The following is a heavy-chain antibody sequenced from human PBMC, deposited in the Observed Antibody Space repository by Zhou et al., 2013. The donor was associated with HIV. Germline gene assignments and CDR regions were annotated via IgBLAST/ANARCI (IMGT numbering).Heavy chain of an antibody. Sequence: QVQLIQSGAQLRDPGDSLKISCKASGYNFIDYHLHWVRLAPGRGLEWMGWLDPVGGVTKYAGQFQGRLSLTRDTSTNTLFLELSRLTAGDTAVYFCARSMRPVDHGIDYSGLFVFHFWGR. V-gene: IGHV1-2*07. CDR2: LDPVGGVT. D-gene: IGHD5-12*01. J-gene: IGHJ2*01. CDR3: ARSMRPVDHGIDYSGLFVFHF. CDR1: GYNFIDYH.